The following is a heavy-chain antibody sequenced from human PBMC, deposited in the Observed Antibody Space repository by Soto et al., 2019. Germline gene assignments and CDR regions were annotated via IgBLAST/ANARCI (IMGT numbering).Heavy chain of an antibody. Sequence: ASVKVSCKASGYTFTSYGISWVRQAPGQGLEWMGWISAYNGNTNYAQKLQGRVTMTTDTSTSTAYMELSSLRSEDTAVYYCARRYYDFWSGYYTYYYYYYMDVWGKGTTVTVSS. CDR3: ARRYYDFWSGYYTYYYYYYMDV. CDR1: GYTFTSYG. CDR2: ISAYNGNT. V-gene: IGHV1-18*01. D-gene: IGHD3-3*01. J-gene: IGHJ6*03.